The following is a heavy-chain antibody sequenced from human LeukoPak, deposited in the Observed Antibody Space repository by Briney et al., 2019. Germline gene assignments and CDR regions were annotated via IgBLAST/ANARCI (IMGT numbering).Heavy chain of an antibody. CDR2: IYYSGST. Sequence: PSETLSLTCTVSGGSIGSYYWSWIRQPPGKGLEWIGYIYYSGSTNYNPSLKSQVTISVDTPNNQFSLKLSSVTAADTAVYYCARQSLGPSRSGSSNNWFDPWGQGTLVTVSS. CDR1: GGSIGSYY. CDR3: ARQSLGPSRSGSSNNWFDP. J-gene: IGHJ5*02. V-gene: IGHV4-59*08. D-gene: IGHD3-10*01.